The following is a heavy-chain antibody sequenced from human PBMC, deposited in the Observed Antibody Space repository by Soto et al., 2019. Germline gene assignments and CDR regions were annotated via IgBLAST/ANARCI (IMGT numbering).Heavy chain of an antibody. CDR3: ERGRGDLDKPYFDS. CDR1: GFTFSIYT. D-gene: IGHD4-17*01. J-gene: IGHJ4*02. Sequence: EVQLVEAGGVLVQPGGSLRLSCAASGFTFSIYTMNWVRQAPGKGLEWLSYIRGSSGGIDYADSVKGRFTISRDNAKKPLFLHMTSLRDEDTAIYDVERGRGDLDKPYFDSWGQGTLVTVSS. V-gene: IGHV3-48*02. CDR2: IRGSSGGI.